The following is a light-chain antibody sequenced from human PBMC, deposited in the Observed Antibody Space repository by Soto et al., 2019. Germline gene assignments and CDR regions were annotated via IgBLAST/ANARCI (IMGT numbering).Light chain of an antibody. CDR1: QSVSSN. V-gene: IGKV3-15*01. Sequence: EIVMTQSPATLSVSPGERATLSCRASQSVSSNLAWYQQKPGQAPRLLIYGASTRATGIPARFSGSGSGTEFTLTISSLQPDDFATYYCQQYNSYSVNAFGQGTKVDIK. CDR2: GAS. J-gene: IGKJ1*01. CDR3: QQYNSYSVNA.